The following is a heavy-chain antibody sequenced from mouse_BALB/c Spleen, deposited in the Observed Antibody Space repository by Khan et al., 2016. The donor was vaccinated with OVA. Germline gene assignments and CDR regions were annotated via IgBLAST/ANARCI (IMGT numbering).Heavy chain of an antibody. V-gene: IGHV3-8*02. Sequence: EVKLLESGPSLVKPSQTLSLTCSVTGDSITTGYWNWIRKFPGNKLEYMGYIIYTGYTYYNPSLKSRISITPHTSNNQYYLQLNSVTDEDTATYYCARSTYRYAFVYWGQGTLVTVSA. D-gene: IGHD2-14*01. CDR1: GDSITTGY. CDR3: ARSTYRYAFVY. J-gene: IGHJ3*01. CDR2: IIYTGYT.